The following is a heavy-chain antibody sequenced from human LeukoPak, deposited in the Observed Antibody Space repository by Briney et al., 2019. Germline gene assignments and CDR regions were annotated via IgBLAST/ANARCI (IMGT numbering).Heavy chain of an antibody. CDR2: ISFDASNE. CDR3: AREEHDYVWGSYRYYYYYGIDV. J-gene: IGHJ6*02. V-gene: IGHV3-30*03. Sequence: GGSLRLSCAASGFTFSSYGMHWVRQSPGRGLEWVSFISFDASNEFYADSLKGRFTISRDNSKDTLYLQMDSLRAEDTALYYCAREEHDYVWGSYRYYYYYGIDVWGQGTTVTVSS. CDR1: GFTFSSYG. D-gene: IGHD3-16*02.